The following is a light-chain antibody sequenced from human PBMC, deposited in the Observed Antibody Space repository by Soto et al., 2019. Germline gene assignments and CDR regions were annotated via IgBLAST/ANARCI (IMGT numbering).Light chain of an antibody. CDR3: QQANSFPLT. CDR2: AAS. Sequence: DIQMTQSPFSLSASVGDRFTITCRASQSISRDLNWYQQKPGKAPNLLIYAASTLESGVPSRFSGSGSGTDFTLTISSLQLEDFAIYYCQQANSFPLTFGGGTKVDIK. CDR1: QSISRD. J-gene: IGKJ4*01. V-gene: IGKV1-39*01.